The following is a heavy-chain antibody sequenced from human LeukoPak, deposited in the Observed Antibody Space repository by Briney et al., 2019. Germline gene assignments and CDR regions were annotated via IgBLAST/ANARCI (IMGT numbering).Heavy chain of an antibody. J-gene: IGHJ3*02. CDR1: GYSFTSYW. CDR2: IYPDDSDT. D-gene: IGHD3-22*01. Sequence: GESLKISCKGSGYSFTSYWIGWVRQMPGKGLEWMGIIYPDDSDTRYSPSFQGQVTISADKSISTAYLQWSSLKASDTAMYYCVRPSDYYDSSGSDAFDIWGQGTMVTVSS. CDR3: VRPSDYYDSSGSDAFDI. V-gene: IGHV5-51*01.